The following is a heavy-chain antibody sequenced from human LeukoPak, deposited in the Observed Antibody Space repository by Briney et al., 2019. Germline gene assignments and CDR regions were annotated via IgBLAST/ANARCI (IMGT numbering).Heavy chain of an antibody. J-gene: IGHJ4*02. V-gene: IGHV3-74*01. CDR2: INSDGSST. Sequence: QPGGSLRLSCAASGFTFSSYWMHWVRQAPGKGLVWVSRINSDGSSTSYADSVKGRFTIPRDNAKNTLYLQMNSLRAEDTAVYYCARARAVLRYFDSHLDYWGQGTLVTVSS. CDR3: ARARAVLRYFDSHLDY. CDR1: GFTFSSYW. D-gene: IGHD3-9*01.